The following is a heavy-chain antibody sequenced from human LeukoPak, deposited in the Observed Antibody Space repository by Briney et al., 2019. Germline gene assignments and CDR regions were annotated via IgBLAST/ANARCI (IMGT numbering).Heavy chain of an antibody. CDR2: ISSSSSTI. V-gene: IGHV3-48*01. J-gene: IGHJ4*02. Sequence: PGGSLRLSCAASGFTFSSHSMNWVRQAPGKGLEWVSYISSSSSTIYYADSVKGRFTISRDNAKNSLYLQMNSLRAEDTAIYYCARSIPYGTTWYGRSDYWGQGTLVTVSS. CDR3: ARSIPYGTTWYGRSDY. D-gene: IGHD6-13*01. CDR1: GFTFSSHS.